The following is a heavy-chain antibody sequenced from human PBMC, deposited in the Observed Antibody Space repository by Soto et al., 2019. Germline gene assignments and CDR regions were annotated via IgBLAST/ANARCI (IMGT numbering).Heavy chain of an antibody. V-gene: IGHV3-21*01. D-gene: IGHD6-6*01. CDR2: ISSSSSYI. CDR3: ARPSVIAARPGYYYGMDV. Sequence: EVQLVESGGGLVKPGGSLRLSCAASGFTFSSYSMNWVRQAPGKRLEWVSSISSSSSYIYYADSVKGRFTISRDNAKNSLYLQMNSLRAEDTAVYYCARPSVIAARPGYYYGMDVWGQGTTVTVSS. J-gene: IGHJ6*02. CDR1: GFTFSSYS.